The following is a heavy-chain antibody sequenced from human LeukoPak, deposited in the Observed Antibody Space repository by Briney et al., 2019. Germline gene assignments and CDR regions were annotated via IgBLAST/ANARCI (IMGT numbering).Heavy chain of an antibody. CDR3: AXRXGGXVGGWEPFDP. J-gene: IGHJ5*02. CDR2: INPDSDDT. D-gene: IGHD6-19*01. V-gene: IGHV1-2*02. Sequence: ASVRVSCKASVYTFTDDFIHWVRQAPGHGGEWVGSINPDSDDTNYTQKFHATVTMTSDTSITTAYVELHRLRSDDTAIYYCAXRXGGXVGGWEPFDPWGQGTLVTVSS. CDR1: VYTFTDDF.